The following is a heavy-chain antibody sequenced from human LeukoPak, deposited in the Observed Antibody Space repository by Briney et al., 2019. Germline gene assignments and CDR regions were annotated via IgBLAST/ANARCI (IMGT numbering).Heavy chain of an antibody. CDR2: IRSKANSYAT. D-gene: IGHD3-22*01. V-gene: IGHV3-73*01. CDR3: ARGRYYYDSSGYFLAY. Sequence: PGGSLRLSCAASGFTFSGSAMHWVRQASGKGLEWVGRIRSKANSYATAYAASVKGRFTISRDDSKNTAYLQMNSLETEDTAVYYCARGRYYYDSSGYFLAYWGQGTLVTVSS. J-gene: IGHJ4*02. CDR1: GFTFSGSA.